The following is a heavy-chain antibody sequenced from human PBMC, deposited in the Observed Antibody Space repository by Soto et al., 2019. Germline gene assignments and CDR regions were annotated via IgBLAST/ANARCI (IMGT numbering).Heavy chain of an antibody. V-gene: IGHV1-18*04. D-gene: IGHD1-1*01. CDR3: ATDPSPNCNTFSAYYYYYYGMDV. J-gene: IGHJ6*02. CDR1: GYTFTSYG. Sequence: ASVKVSCKASGYTFTSYGISWVRQAPGQGLEWMGWISDYNGNTNYAQKLQGRVTMTTDTSTSTAYMELRSLRSHDTAVYYSATDPSPNCNTFSAYYYYYYGMDVWCQGTTVTVSS. CDR2: ISDYNGNT.